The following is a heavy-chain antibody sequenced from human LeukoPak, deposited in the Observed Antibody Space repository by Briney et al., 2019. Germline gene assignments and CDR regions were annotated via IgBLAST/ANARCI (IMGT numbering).Heavy chain of an antibody. CDR2: MSGSGGRT. CDR1: GFTFNTYA. Sequence: PGGSLRLSCAASGFTFNTYAMSWVRQAPGKGLEWVSAMSGSGGRTYYADSVKGRFTISRDNSKNTLYLQMNSLKNEDTAVYYCVTEVSGSFPTWGQGTLVTVSS. D-gene: IGHD1-26*01. J-gene: IGHJ4*02. V-gene: IGHV3-23*01. CDR3: VTEVSGSFPT.